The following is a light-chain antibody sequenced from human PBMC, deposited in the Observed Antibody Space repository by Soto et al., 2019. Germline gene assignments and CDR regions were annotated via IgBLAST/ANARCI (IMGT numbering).Light chain of an antibody. J-gene: IGKJ1*01. Sequence: EIVLRQSPGTLSLSPGERATLSCRADRSVSDTLLTWFQQKPGQAPRLLIFGTSNRAPGIPDRFSGSGSGTDFTLTISRLEPDDFAVYYCQHYGDSSWTFGQGTKVDIK. V-gene: IGKV3-20*01. CDR3: QHYGDSSWT. CDR1: RSVSDTL. CDR2: GTS.